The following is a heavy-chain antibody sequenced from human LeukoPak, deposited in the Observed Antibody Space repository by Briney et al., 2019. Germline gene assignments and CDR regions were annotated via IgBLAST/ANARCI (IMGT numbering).Heavy chain of an antibody. V-gene: IGHV3-7*01. CDR2: IKEDGSQK. J-gene: IGHJ4*02. Sequence: GGSLRLSCAASGFTFSIYDMNWVRQAPGKGLEWVANIKEDGSQKYYVDSVKGRFTISRDNAKNSVYLQMSSLRAEDTAVYYCAGSSGWLFDYWGQGTLVAVSS. CDR1: GFTFSIYD. D-gene: IGHD6-19*01. CDR3: AGSSGWLFDY.